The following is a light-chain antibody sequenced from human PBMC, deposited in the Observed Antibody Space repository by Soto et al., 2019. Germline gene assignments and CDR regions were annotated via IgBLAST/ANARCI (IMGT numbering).Light chain of an antibody. J-gene: IGLJ2*01. CDR1: SGHSSYI. Sequence: QSVLTQSSSASASLGSSVKLTCTLSSGHSSYIIAWHQQQPGKAPRYLMKLEGSGSYNKGSGVPDRFSGSSSGADRYLTISNLQFEDEADYYCETWDINTHELFGGGTKVTVL. CDR2: LEGSGSY. CDR3: ETWDINTHEL. V-gene: IGLV4-60*02.